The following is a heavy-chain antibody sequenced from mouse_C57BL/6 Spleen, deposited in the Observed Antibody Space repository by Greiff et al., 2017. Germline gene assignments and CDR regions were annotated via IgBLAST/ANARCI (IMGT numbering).Heavy chain of an antibody. CDR1: GYTFTSYW. J-gene: IGHJ3*01. V-gene: IGHV1-69*01. D-gene: IGHD4-1*01. CDR3: ARSKLGWFAY. Sequence: VQLQQPGAELVMPGASVKLSCTASGYTFTSYWMPWVKQRPGQGLEWIGAIVPSDSYTNYNQKFKGKSTLTVDKSSSTAYMQLSSLTSEDSAVYYCARSKLGWFAYWGQGPLVTVSA. CDR2: IVPSDSYT.